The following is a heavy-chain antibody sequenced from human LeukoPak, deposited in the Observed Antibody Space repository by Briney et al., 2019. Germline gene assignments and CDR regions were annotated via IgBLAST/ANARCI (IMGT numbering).Heavy chain of an antibody. J-gene: IGHJ4*02. V-gene: IGHV1-46*01. CDR1: GYTFTSHL. CDR2: INPRVGDT. Sequence: GASVKVSCTASGYTFTSHLMHWVRQAPGQGLEWMGIINPRVGDTNYAQKFKGRVTMTRDTSTSTVYMELSSLRSEDTAVYYCARETPPYGPLDYWGQGTLVTVSS. D-gene: IGHD3-10*01. CDR3: ARETPPYGPLDY.